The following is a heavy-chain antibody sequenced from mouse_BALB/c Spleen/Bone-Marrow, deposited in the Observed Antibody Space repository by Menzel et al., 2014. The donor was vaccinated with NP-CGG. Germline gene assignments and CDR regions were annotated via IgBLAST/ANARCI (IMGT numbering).Heavy chain of an antibody. CDR2: IDPANGNT. V-gene: IGHV14-3*02. CDR3: ASCYYGSAWFAY. Sequence: LVESGAALVKPGASVKLSCTASGFNIKDTYLHWVPQRPEPGLGWIGRIDPANGNTTYDPTFQGPATLPAATSSNTADLHVSSLTAEDTAVYYFASCYYGSAWFAYGGQGTLVTGSA. J-gene: IGHJ3*01. CDR1: GFNIKDTY. D-gene: IGHD1-1*01.